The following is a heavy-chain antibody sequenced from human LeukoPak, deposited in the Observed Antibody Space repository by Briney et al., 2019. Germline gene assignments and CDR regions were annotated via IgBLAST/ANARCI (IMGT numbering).Heavy chain of an antibody. J-gene: IGHJ4*02. CDR3: AREVATIAFDRRLDY. Sequence: SENLSLTCTVSGGSISSGDYYWSWIRQPPGKGLEWIGYIYYSGSTYYNPSLKSRVTISVDTSKNQFSLKLSSVTAADTAVYYCAREVATIAFDRRLDYWGQGTLVTVSS. D-gene: IGHD5-12*01. CDR1: GGSISSGDYY. V-gene: IGHV4-30-4*08. CDR2: IYYSGST.